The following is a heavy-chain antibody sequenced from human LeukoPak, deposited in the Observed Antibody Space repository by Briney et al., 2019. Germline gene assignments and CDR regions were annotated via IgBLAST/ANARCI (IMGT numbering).Heavy chain of an antibody. Sequence: PSETLSLTCAVYGGSFSGYYWSWIRQPPGKGLEWIGEINHSGSTNYNPSLKSRVTISVDTSKNQFSLKLSSVTAADTAVYHCAGGDWGNDYWGQGTLVTVSS. J-gene: IGHJ4*02. D-gene: IGHD3-16*01. CDR3: AGGDWGNDY. CDR2: INHSGST. CDR1: GGSFSGYY. V-gene: IGHV4-34*01.